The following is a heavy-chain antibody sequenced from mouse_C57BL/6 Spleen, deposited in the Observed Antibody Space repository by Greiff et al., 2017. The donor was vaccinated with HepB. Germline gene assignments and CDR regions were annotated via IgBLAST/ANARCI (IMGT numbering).Heavy chain of an antibody. CDR1: GFTFSDYY. D-gene: IGHD1-3*01. V-gene: IGHV5-16*02. CDR2: INYDGSST. CDR3: ARRNLDYAMDD. Sequence: EVQLVESEGGLVQPGSSMKLSCTASGFTFSDYYMAWVRQVPEKGLEWVANINYDGSSTYYLDSLKSRFIISRDNAKNILYLQMSSLKSEDTATYYCARRNLDYAMDDWGQGTSVTVSS. J-gene: IGHJ4*01.